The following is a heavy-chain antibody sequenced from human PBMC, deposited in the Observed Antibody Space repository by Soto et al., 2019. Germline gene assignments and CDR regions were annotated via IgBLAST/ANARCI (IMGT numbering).Heavy chain of an antibody. J-gene: IGHJ4*02. Sequence: EVQLVESGGGLVKPGGSLRLSCAASGFTFSSYSMNWVRQAPGKGLEWVSSITGSSSYIYYADSVKGRFTISRDNAKNSLYLQINSLRAEDTAVYYCARGAHYYDSSAYYGYWGQGTLVTVSS. CDR1: GFTFSSYS. CDR3: ARGAHYYDSSAYYGY. CDR2: ITGSSSYI. V-gene: IGHV3-21*01. D-gene: IGHD3-22*01.